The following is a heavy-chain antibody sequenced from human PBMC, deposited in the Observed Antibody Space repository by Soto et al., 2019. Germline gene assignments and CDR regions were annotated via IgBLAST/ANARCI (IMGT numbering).Heavy chain of an antibody. J-gene: IGHJ4*02. V-gene: IGHV3-48*04. CDR1: GFTFSSYS. D-gene: IGHD6-13*01. CDR2: ISSSSSTI. Sequence: GGSLRLSCAASGFTFSSYSMNWVRQAPGKGLEWVSYISSSSSTIYYADSVKGRFTISRDNAKNSLYLQMNSLRAEDTAVYYCARDRGYWDSSSWSYFDYWGQGTLVTVSS. CDR3: ARDRGYWDSSSWSYFDY.